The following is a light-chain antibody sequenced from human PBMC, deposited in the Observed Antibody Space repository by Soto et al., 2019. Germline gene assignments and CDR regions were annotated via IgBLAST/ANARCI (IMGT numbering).Light chain of an antibody. CDR3: QQYKGSPRT. CDR2: AAS. J-gene: IGKJ1*01. V-gene: IGKV3-20*01. Sequence: EIVLTQSPGTLSLSPGEGATLSCRASASLSTNSLAWYQQKPGQPPRLLIYAASTRHTDIPDRFSGSGSGTDFTLTITRLEPEDFVSYHCQQYKGSPRTFGQGTKVDIK. CDR1: ASLSTNS.